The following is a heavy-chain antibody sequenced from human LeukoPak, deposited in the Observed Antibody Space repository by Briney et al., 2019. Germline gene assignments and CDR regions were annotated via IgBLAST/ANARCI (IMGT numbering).Heavy chain of an antibody. CDR1: GYTFTSYG. CDR3: ARQTYYDFWSGYYEFDY. V-gene: IGHV1-18*01. D-gene: IGHD3-3*01. CDR2: ISAYNGNT. J-gene: IGHJ4*02. Sequence: GASVKVSCKASGYTFTSYGISWVRQAPGQGLELMGWISAYNGNTNYAQKLQGRVTMTTDTSTSTAYMELRSLRSDDTAVYYCARQTYYDFWSGYYEFDYWGQGTLVTVSS.